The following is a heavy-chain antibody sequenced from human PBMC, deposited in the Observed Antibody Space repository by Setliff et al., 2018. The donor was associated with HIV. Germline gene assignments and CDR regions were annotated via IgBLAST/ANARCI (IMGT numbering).Heavy chain of an antibody. J-gene: IGHJ4*02. Sequence: GASVKVSCKASGYSFSKYGISWVRQAPGQGLEWMGWISPYNGDTYYDEKFQGRVTMTTDTSTSTASMELTSLRSDDTAVYYCARMNAYYNVWRSTYYFDYWGQGTLVTVS. CDR3: ARMNAYYNVWRSTYYFDY. CDR1: GYSFSKYG. D-gene: IGHD3-3*01. V-gene: IGHV1-18*01. CDR2: ISPYNGDT.